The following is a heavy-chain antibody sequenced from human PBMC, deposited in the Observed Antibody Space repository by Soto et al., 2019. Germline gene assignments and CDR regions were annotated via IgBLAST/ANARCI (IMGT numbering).Heavy chain of an antibody. V-gene: IGHV1-18*01. Sequence: GXAVKRSCKASGYSFTTYGVSWVRQAPGQGLEWMGWISAYNGNTNYAQRLQGRVTMTTDTSTSTAYMELRSLRSDDTAVYYCARDLIAVRPGWFDPWGQGTLVTVSS. CDR3: ARDLIAVRPGWFDP. J-gene: IGHJ5*02. CDR1: GYSFTTYG. D-gene: IGHD6-6*01. CDR2: ISAYNGNT.